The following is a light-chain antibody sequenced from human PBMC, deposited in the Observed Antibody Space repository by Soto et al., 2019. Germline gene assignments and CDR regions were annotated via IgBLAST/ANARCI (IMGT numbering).Light chain of an antibody. V-gene: IGKV1-39*01. CDR3: QQSHSTPYT. J-gene: IGKJ2*01. CDR2: AAS. CDR1: QSIDTY. Sequence: DIQMTQSPSSLSASFGDRVTLTCRASQSIDTYLNWYQQKPGTAPKLLMYAASTLHSGVPSRFSSSGSGTDFTLTISSLQREDFATYVCQQSHSTPYTFGQGTKLEI.